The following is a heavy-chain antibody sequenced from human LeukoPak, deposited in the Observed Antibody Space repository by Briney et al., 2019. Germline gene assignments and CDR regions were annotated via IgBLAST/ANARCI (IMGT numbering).Heavy chain of an antibody. CDR2: MNYTGRT. CDR3: AGQGGSYIWFDP. V-gene: IGHV4-39*01. D-gene: IGHD1-26*01. J-gene: IGHJ5*02. CDR1: GGSISSSTYY. Sequence: PSETLSLTCTVSGGSISSSTYYWGWIRQPPGKGLEWIGSMNYTGRTYYNPSLKSRVTISVDTSKNQFSLRLRSVAAADTAVYYCAGQGGSYIWFDPWGQGTLVTVSS.